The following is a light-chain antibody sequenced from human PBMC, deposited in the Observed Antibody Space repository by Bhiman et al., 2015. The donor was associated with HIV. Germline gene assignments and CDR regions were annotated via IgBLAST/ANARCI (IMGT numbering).Light chain of an antibody. CDR3: QSYDTSLSGSWV. V-gene: IGLV2-8*01. J-gene: IGLJ3*02. CDR1: SSDVGGYNY. Sequence: QSALTQPPSASGSPGQSVTISCTGTSSDVGGYNYVSWYQQHPGKAPKLMIYEVSKRPSGVPDRFSGSKSGNTASLTVSGLQAEDEADYYCQSYDTSLSGSWVFGGGTKLTVL. CDR2: EVS.